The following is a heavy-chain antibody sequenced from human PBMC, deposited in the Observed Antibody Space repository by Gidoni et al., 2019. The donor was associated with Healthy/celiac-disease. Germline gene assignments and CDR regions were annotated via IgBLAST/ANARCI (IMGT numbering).Heavy chain of an antibody. CDR2: IYYSGST. CDR3: ARFGSGVGPFDY. Sequence: QVQLQESGPGLVKPSETLSLTCTVSGGSISSYYWSWIRQPPGNGLEWIGYIYYSGSTNYNPSLKSRVTISVDTSKNQFSLKLSSVTAADTAVYYCARFGSGVGPFDYWGQGTLVTVSS. D-gene: IGHD3-10*01. CDR1: GGSISSYY. V-gene: IGHV4-59*01. J-gene: IGHJ4*02.